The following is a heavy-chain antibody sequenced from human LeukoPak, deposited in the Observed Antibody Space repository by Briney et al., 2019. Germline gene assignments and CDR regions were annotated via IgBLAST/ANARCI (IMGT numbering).Heavy chain of an antibody. CDR1: GGSISSYY. CDR3: ARTSSGWSGDAFDI. Sequence: SETLSLTCTVSGGSISSYYWSWIRQPLGKGLEWIGYIYYSGSTNYNPSLKSRVTISVDTSKNQFSLKLSSVTAADTAVYYCARTSSGWSGDAFDIWGQGTMVTVSS. J-gene: IGHJ3*02. V-gene: IGHV4-59*01. D-gene: IGHD6-19*01. CDR2: IYYSGST.